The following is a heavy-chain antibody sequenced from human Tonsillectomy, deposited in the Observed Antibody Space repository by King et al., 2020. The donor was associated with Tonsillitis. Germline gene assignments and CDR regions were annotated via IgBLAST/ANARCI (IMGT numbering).Heavy chain of an antibody. CDR3: AGYYGSGTYLDY. D-gene: IGHD3-10*01. V-gene: IGHV3-48*03. Sequence: EVQLVESGGGLVQPGGSLRLSCAASGFTFSSSEMNWVRQAPGKGLKWVSYISGSGSAIYYADSVKGRFTISRDNAKNSLYLQMNSLRAEDTAIYYCAGYYGSGTYLDYWGQGTLVTVSS. CDR1: GFTFSSSE. J-gene: IGHJ4*02. CDR2: ISGSGSAI.